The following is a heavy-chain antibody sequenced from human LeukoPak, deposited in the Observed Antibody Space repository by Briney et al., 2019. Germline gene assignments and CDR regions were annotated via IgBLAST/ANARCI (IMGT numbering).Heavy chain of an antibody. J-gene: IGHJ3*02. CDR3: AAAYIGGAMVTNAFDI. CDR2: IVVGSGNA. CDR1: GFSFTNSA. Sequence: SVKVSCKASGFSFTNSAVQWVRQARGQRLEWIGWIVVGSGNAIYVQKFQERVTITRDMSTSTAYMELSSLRSEDTAVYYCAAAYIGGAMVTNAFDIWGQGTKVTVSS. D-gene: IGHD5-18*01. V-gene: IGHV1-58*01.